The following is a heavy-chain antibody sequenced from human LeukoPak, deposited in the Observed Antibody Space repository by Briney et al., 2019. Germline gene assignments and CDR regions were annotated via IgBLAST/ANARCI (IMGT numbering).Heavy chain of an antibody. CDR2: IIAILGIE. Sequence: SAKVSCEASGGTCISYTISWVRQALGRELEWLGGIIAILGIENNAQKFQERDTITADKSTSTAYMELSSLRSEDTAVYFCARAMGGVPGASSGYYYGMDVWGQGTTVTVSS. CDR3: ARAMGGVPGASSGYYYGMDV. J-gene: IGHJ6*02. V-gene: IGHV1-69*10. CDR1: GGTCISYT. D-gene: IGHD2-2*01.